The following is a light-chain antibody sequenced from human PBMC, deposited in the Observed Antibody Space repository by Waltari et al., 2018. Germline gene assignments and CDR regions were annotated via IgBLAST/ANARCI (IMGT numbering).Light chain of an antibody. V-gene: IGKV3-20*01. Sequence: EVVLTQCPGTLSLSPGERATLSCRTSQSVNKNYLAWYQQKPGQAPRLLIYGASSRATGIPDRFSGSGSGTDFTLAISRLEPEDFAVYYCQQYGSSLLTFGGGTKVEIK. CDR3: QQYGSSLLT. CDR2: GAS. J-gene: IGKJ4*01. CDR1: QSVNKNY.